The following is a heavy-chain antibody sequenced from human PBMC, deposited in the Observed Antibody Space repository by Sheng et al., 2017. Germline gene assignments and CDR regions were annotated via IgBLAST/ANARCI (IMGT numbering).Heavy chain of an antibody. Sequence: QITLKESGPTLVKPTQTLTLTCTFSGFSLSTSGVGVGWIRQPPGKALEWLALIYWNDDKRYSPSLKSRLTITKDTSKNQVVLTMTNMDPVDTATYYCAHLPSSGYISYYYYGMDVWGQGTTVTVSS. CDR3: AHLPSSGYISYYYYGMDV. CDR1: GFSLSTSGVG. CDR2: IYWNDDK. D-gene: IGHD6-19*01. J-gene: IGHJ6*02. V-gene: IGHV2-5*01.